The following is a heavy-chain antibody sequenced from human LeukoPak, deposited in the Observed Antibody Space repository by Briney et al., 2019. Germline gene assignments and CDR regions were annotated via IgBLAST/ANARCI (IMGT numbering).Heavy chain of an antibody. J-gene: IGHJ6*02. CDR2: ISYDGSNK. CDR1: GFTFGSNA. V-gene: IGHV3-30*18. D-gene: IGHD2-15*01. Sequence: GGSLRLSCAASGFTFGSNAMHWVRQAPGKGLEWVAVISYDGSNKYHVDSVKGRFTISRDNSKNTLFLQMNSLRADDTAVYYCAKDRGGSRVRTTYYYYGMDVWGQGTTVTVSS. CDR3: AKDRGGSRVRTTYYYYGMDV.